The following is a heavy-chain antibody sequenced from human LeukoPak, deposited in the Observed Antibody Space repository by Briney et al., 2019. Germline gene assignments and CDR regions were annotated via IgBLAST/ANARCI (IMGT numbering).Heavy chain of an antibody. CDR1: GGSISSYY. CDR2: IYYSGST. Sequence: SETLSLTCTVSGGSISSYYWSWIRQPPGKGLEWIGYIYYSGSTNYNPSLKSRVTISVDTSKNQFSLKLSSVTAADPAVYYCARLYYYDSSGSNWFDPWGQGTLVTVSS. J-gene: IGHJ5*02. CDR3: ARLYYYDSSGSNWFDP. D-gene: IGHD3-22*01. V-gene: IGHV4-59*01.